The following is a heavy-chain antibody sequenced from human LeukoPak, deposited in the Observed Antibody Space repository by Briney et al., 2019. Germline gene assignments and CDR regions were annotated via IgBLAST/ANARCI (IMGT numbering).Heavy chain of an antibody. D-gene: IGHD7-27*01. V-gene: IGHV4-38-2*02. CDR1: GYSISSGYY. J-gene: IGHJ4*02. Sequence: SETLSLTCTVSGYSISSGYYWGWIRQPPGKGLEWTGTIDHSGSTYYNASLKSRVTISVDTSKNQFSLKLSSVTAADTAVYYCAADVGILDYFDYWGQGTLVTVSS. CDR2: IDHSGST. CDR3: AADVGILDYFDY.